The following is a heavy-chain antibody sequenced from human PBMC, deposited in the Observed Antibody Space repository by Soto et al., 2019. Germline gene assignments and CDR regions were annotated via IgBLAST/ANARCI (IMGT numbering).Heavy chain of an antibody. CDR3: ARGGGKLLWFGELHYYYGMDV. CDR1: GGSFSDYY. Sequence: SETLSLTCAAYGGSFSDYYWSWIRQPPGKGLEWIGEINHSGSTNYTPSLKNRVTISVDTSKNQFSLKLSSVTAADTAVYYCARGGGKLLWFGELHYYYGMDVWGQGTTVTVSS. V-gene: IGHV4-34*01. D-gene: IGHD3-10*01. J-gene: IGHJ6*02. CDR2: INHSGST.